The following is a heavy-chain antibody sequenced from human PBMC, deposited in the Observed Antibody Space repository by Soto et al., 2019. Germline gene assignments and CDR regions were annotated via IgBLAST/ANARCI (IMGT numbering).Heavy chain of an antibody. CDR1: GFTVSSNS. D-gene: IGHD3-10*01. CDR3: ARRVWFGESYNWFDP. J-gene: IGHJ5*02. Sequence: EVQLVETGGGLIQPGGSLRLSCAASGFTVSSNSMSWVRQAPGKGLEWVSVIYSGGSTYYADSVKGRFTISRDNSKNTLYLQMNSLRAEDTAVYYCARRVWFGESYNWFDPWGQGTLVTVSS. CDR2: IYSGGST. V-gene: IGHV3-53*02.